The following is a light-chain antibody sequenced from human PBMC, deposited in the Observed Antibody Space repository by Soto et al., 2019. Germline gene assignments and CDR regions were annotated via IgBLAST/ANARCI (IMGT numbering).Light chain of an antibody. V-gene: IGLV2-8*01. J-gene: IGLJ1*01. CDR3: SSYAGSNNLV. CDR2: EVS. CDR1: SSDVGGYNY. Sequence: QSALTQPPSASGSLGQSVTISCTGTSSDVGGYNYVSWYQQHPGKAPKLMIYEVSKRPLGVPDRFSGPKSGNTASLTVSGLQAEDEADYYCSSYAGSNNLVFGTGTQLTVL.